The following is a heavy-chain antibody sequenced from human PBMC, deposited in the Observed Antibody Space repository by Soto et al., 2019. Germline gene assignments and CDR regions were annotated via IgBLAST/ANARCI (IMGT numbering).Heavy chain of an antibody. CDR3: AKVEVLGQAEGELLFYYFDY. J-gene: IGHJ4*02. CDR2: ISGSGGST. Sequence: GGSLRLSCAASGFTFSSYAMSWVRQAPGKGLEWVSAISGSGGSTYYADTVKGRFTISRDNSKNTLYLQMNSLRAEYTAVYYCAKVEVLGQAEGELLFYYFDYWGQGTLVTVSS. V-gene: IGHV3-23*01. D-gene: IGHD1-26*01. CDR1: GFTFSSYA.